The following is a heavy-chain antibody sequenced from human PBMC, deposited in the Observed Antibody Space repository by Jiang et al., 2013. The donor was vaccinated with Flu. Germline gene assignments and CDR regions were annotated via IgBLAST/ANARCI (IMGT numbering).Heavy chain of an antibody. V-gene: IGHV4-4*02. J-gene: IGHJ3*02. CDR3: ARATSRYCSGGSCHRLPFDI. D-gene: IGHD2-15*01. CDR2: IYHSGST. CDR1: GGSISSSNW. Sequence: GSGLVKPSGTLSLTCAVSGGSISSSNWWSWVRQPPGKGLEWIGEIYHSGSTNYNPSLKSRVTISVDKSKNQFSLKLSSVTAADTAVYYCARATSRYCSGGSCHRLPFDIWGQGTMVTVSS.